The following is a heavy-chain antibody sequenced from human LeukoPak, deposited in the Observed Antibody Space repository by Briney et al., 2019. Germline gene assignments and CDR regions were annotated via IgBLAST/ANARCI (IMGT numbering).Heavy chain of an antibody. Sequence: SETLSLTCTISAASISSSSHHWGWIRQSPGKGLEWIGSIYYGRTIYYNPSLNSRVTISVVTSKDQFTLQLNSVTAADTAVYYCVRHDGRSGGTMGALDSWGQGSLVTVSP. CDR1: AASISSSSHH. CDR2: IYYGRTI. V-gene: IGHV4-39*01. D-gene: IGHD4-23*01. J-gene: IGHJ4*02. CDR3: VRHDGRSGGTMGALDS.